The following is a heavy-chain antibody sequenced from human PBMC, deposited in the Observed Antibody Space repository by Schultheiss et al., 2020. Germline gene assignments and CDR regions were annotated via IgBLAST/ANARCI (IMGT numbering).Heavy chain of an antibody. J-gene: IGHJ6*02. CDR2: ISSSSSTI. D-gene: IGHD3-9*01. CDR3: ARVRLRYFDWLLSGDYYYYGMDV. Sequence: GGSLRLSCAASGFTFSSYSMNWVRQAPGKGLEWVSYISSSSSTIYYADSVKGRFTISRDNAKNSLYLQMNSLRAEDTAVYYCARVRLRYFDWLLSGDYYYYGMDVWGQGTTVTVS. CDR1: GFTFSSYS. V-gene: IGHV3-48*01.